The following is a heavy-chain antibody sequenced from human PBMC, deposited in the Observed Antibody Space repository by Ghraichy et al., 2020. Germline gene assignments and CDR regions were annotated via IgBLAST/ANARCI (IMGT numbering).Heavy chain of an antibody. CDR3: ARRISKNAFDI. CDR1: GYTFTSYA. J-gene: IGHJ3*02. Sequence: ASVKVSCKASGYTFTSYAMYWVRQAPGQRLEWMGWINAGNGNTKYSQKFQGRVTITRDTSASTAYMELSSLRSEDTAVYYCARRISKNAFDIWGQGTMVTVSS. D-gene: IGHD3-10*01. CDR2: INAGNGNT. V-gene: IGHV1-3*01.